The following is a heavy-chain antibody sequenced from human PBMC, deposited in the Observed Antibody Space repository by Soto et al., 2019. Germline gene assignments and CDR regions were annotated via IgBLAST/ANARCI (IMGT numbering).Heavy chain of an antibody. CDR2: ISYDGSNK. CDR3: ARVSARGQAAFDI. J-gene: IGHJ3*02. Sequence: GGSLRLSCAASGFTFSSYGMHWVRQAPGKGLEWVAVISYDGSNKYYADSVKGRFTISRDNSKNTLYLQMGSLRAEDMAVYYCARVSARGQAAFDIWGQGTMVTVSS. V-gene: IGHV3-30*03. CDR1: GFTFSSYG. D-gene: IGHD5-12*01.